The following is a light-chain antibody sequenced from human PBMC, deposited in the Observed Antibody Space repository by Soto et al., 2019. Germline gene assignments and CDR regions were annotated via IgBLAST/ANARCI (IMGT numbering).Light chain of an antibody. CDR1: QTVINNY. CDR3: QQYGRSPWT. V-gene: IGKV3-20*01. J-gene: IGKJ1*01. CDR2: DTG. Sequence: EIVLTQSPGTLSLSPGERTTLSCRSSQTVINNYLAWYQQRSGHSPRLLIYDTGRRATDVPDRFRGRGSGTDFTLTITRLEPEDIAVYFCQQYGRSPWTFGQGTKVDIK.